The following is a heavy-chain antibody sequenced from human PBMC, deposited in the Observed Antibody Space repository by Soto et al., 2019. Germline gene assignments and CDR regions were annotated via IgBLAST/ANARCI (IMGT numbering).Heavy chain of an antibody. Sequence: KPSETLSLTCTVAGGSISSGCYYWSWIRQPPRKGLEWIGYIYYSGSTYYNTSLKSRVTISVDTSKNQFSLKLSSVTAADTAVYYCARDPYSSSSWRYYYYGMDVWGQGTTVTVSS. D-gene: IGHD6-6*01. CDR1: GGSISSGCYY. V-gene: IGHV4-30-4*01. CDR3: ARDPYSSSSWRYYYYGMDV. CDR2: IYYSGST. J-gene: IGHJ6*02.